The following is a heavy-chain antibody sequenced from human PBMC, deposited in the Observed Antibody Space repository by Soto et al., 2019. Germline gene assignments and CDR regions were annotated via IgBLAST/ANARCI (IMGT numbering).Heavy chain of an antibody. Sequence: ESGGGLVQPGGSLRLSCAASGFTFSSYWMSWVRQAPGKGLEWVANIKQDGSEKYYVDSVKGRFTISRDNAKNSLYLQMNSLRAEDTAVYYCARDPWFGELLTGFDYWGQGTLVTVSS. CDR1: GFTFSSYW. V-gene: IGHV3-7*01. J-gene: IGHJ4*02. CDR2: IKQDGSEK. D-gene: IGHD3-10*01. CDR3: ARDPWFGELLTGFDY.